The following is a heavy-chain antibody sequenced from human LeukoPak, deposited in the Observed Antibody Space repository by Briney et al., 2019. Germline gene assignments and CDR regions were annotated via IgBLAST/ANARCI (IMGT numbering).Heavy chain of an antibody. D-gene: IGHD6-13*01. CDR1: GGSISSYY. CDR2: IYYSGST. V-gene: IGHV4-59*01. Sequence: SETLSLTCTVSGGSISSYYWSWIRQPPGKGLEWSGYIYYSGSTNYNPSLKSRVTISVDTSKNQFSLKLSSVTAADTAVYYCARVIAAAGLGAFDIWGQGTMVTVSS. J-gene: IGHJ3*02. CDR3: ARVIAAAGLGAFDI.